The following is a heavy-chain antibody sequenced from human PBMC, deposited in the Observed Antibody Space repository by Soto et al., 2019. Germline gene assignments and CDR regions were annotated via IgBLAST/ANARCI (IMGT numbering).Heavy chain of an antibody. D-gene: IGHD5-12*01. Sequence: GASVKVSCKASGYTFTSYAMHWVRQAPGQRLEWMGWINAGNGNTKYSQKFQGRVTITTDTSASTAYMELSSLRSEDTAVYYCARDSPIGSTFSGYDGIDYWGQGTLVTVSS. CDR3: ARDSPIGSTFSGYDGIDY. V-gene: IGHV1-3*01. CDR2: INAGNGNT. J-gene: IGHJ4*02. CDR1: GYTFTSYA.